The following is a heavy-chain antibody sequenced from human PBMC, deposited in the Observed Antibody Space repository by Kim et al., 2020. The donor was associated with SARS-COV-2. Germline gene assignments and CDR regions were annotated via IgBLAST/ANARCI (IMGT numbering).Heavy chain of an antibody. Sequence: SETLSLTCTVSGGSISSGGYYWSWIRQHLGKGLEWIGYIYYSGSTYYNPSLKSRVTISVDTSKNQFSLKLSSVTAADTAVYYCARTRDGYNSYWGQGTLVTVSS. V-gene: IGHV4-31*03. CDR3: ARTRDGYNSY. D-gene: IGHD5-12*01. J-gene: IGHJ4*02. CDR2: IYYSGST. CDR1: GGSISSGGYY.